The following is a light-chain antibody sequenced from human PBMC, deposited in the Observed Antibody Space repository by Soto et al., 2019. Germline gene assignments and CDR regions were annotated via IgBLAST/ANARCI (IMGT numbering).Light chain of an antibody. CDR3: QQYGSLWT. Sequence: EFVLTQSPGTLSLSPGERATLSCRASQSVTNNYLAWYQQKTGQAPRLLIYGASSRVIGIPDRFSGSGSGTDFTLTISRLEPEDFAMYYCQQYGSLWTFGHGTKVEFK. CDR2: GAS. V-gene: IGKV3-20*01. CDR1: QSVTNNY. J-gene: IGKJ1*01.